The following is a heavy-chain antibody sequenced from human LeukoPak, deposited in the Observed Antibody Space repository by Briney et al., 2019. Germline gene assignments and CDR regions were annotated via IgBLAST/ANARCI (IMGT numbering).Heavy chain of an antibody. V-gene: IGHV1-18*01. Sequence: ASVKVSCKASGYTFSSYDISWVRQARGQGLEWMGWVSANNGNTKYAQKFQGRVTMTTDTSTSTAYMELRSLRSDDTAVYYCAREPAAARFGHWGQGTLVTVSS. CDR1: GYTFSSYD. CDR3: AREPAAARFGH. CDR2: VSANNGNT. J-gene: IGHJ4*02. D-gene: IGHD6-13*01.